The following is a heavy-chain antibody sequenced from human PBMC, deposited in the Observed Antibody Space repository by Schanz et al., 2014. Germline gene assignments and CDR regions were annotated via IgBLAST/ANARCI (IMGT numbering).Heavy chain of an antibody. CDR2: IRFDASHK. Sequence: VQLVESGGGVVQPGRSLRLSCAASGFTFSSYGMHWVRQVPGKGLEWVAFIRFDASHKYYADSVKGRFTISRDNSKNTLYLQMDTLRVEDTAMFYCARDMTIAPAWGQGTLVTVSS. CDR1: GFTFSSYG. CDR3: ARDMTIAPA. V-gene: IGHV3-30*02. D-gene: IGHD6-13*01. J-gene: IGHJ5*02.